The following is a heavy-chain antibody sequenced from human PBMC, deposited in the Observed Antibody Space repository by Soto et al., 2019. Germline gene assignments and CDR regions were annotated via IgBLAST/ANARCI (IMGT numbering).Heavy chain of an antibody. J-gene: IGHJ4*02. V-gene: IGHV4-39*01. Sequence: SETLCITCTFSGDYIRCRSYYWGGIRQPPGKGLEWIGSIYYSGITYNNPSLRSRVSMSIDTSKDQFSLNLKSVTAADTALYFCARQRTSVVTKAYFDVWGPGSMVTVSS. D-gene: IGHD2-21*02. CDR3: ARQRTSVVTKAYFDV. CDR2: IYYSGIT. CDR1: GDYIRCRSYY.